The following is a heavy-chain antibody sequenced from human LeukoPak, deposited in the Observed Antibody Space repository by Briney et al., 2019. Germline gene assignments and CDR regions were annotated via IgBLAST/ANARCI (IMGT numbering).Heavy chain of an antibody. CDR2: IYYSGST. J-gene: IGHJ3*02. CDR1: GGSISSYY. V-gene: IGHV4-59*01. D-gene: IGHD5-12*01. CDR3: ARDLATMGSGAFDI. Sequence: PSETLSLTCTVSGGSISSYYWSWIRPPPGQGREWSGYIYYSGSTNYNPSLKSRVTISVDTSKNQFSLKLSSVTAADTAVYYCARDLATMGSGAFDIWGQGTMVTVSS.